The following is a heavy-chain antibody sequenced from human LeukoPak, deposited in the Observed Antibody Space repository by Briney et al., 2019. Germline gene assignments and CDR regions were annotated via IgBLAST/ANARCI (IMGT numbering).Heavy chain of an antibody. CDR3: APIEESIAAAAYY. J-gene: IGHJ4*02. CDR1: GFTFSSYS. D-gene: IGHD6-13*01. V-gene: IGHV3-21*01. CDR2: ISSSSSYI. Sequence: KAGGSLRLSCAASGFTFSSYSMNWVHQAPGKGLEWVSSISSSSSYIYYADSVKGRFTISRDNAKNSLYLQMNSLRAEDTAVYYCAPIEESIAAAAYYWGQGTLVTVSS.